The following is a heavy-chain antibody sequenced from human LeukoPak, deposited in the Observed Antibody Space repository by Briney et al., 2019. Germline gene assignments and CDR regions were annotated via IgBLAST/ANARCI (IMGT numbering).Heavy chain of an antibody. CDR2: INPNSGGT. Sequence: ASVKVSCKASGYTFTGYYMHWVRQAPGQGLEWMGWINPNSGGTNYAQKFQGRVTMTRDTSISTGYMELSRLRSDDTAVYYCARDLSDILTGYGYWGQGTLVTVSS. V-gene: IGHV1-2*02. J-gene: IGHJ4*02. CDR3: ARDLSDILTGYGY. D-gene: IGHD3-9*01. CDR1: GYTFTGYY.